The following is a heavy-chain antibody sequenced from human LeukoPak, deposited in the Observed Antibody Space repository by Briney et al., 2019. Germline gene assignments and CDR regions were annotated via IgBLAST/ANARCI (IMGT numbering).Heavy chain of an antibody. V-gene: IGHV3-30*18. J-gene: IGHJ4*02. CDR2: IPSNGGSE. CDR3: AKRGHYSINWYHYFDY. CDR1: GFTFTTYG. Sequence: PGGSLRLSCAASGFTFTTYGLHWVRQAPGKGLEWVAAIPSNGGSEYYADSVKGRFTISRDNSKNTLFLQMNSLRPDDTAVYYCAKRGHYSINWYHYFDYWGQGTLVTVSS. D-gene: IGHD6-13*01.